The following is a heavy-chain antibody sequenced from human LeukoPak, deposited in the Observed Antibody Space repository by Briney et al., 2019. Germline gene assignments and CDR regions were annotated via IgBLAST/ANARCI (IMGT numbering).Heavy chain of an antibody. V-gene: IGHV1-18*01. J-gene: IGHJ4*02. CDR3: ARLYCSSTSCYTDFDY. Sequence: ASVKVSCKASGYTFTSYGISWVRQAPGQGLEWMGWISAYNGNTNYAQKLQGRVTMTTDTSTSTAYMELRSLRSDDTAVYYCARLYCSSTSCYTDFDYWGQGTLVTVSS. D-gene: IGHD2-2*02. CDR1: GYTFTSYG. CDR2: ISAYNGNT.